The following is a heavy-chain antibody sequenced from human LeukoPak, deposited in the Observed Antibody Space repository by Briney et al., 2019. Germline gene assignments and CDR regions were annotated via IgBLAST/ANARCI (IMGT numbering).Heavy chain of an antibody. Sequence: SQTLSLTCTVSGGSISSGGYYWSWIRQPPGKGLEWIGEFNHSGSTNYNPSLKSRVTISVDTSKNQFSLKLSSVTAADTAVYDCARGCPRASSSGWYKRAFDIWGQGTMVTVSS. CDR2: FNHSGST. J-gene: IGHJ3*02. CDR1: GGSISSGGYY. CDR3: ARGCPRASSSGWYKRAFDI. D-gene: IGHD6-19*01. V-gene: IGHV4-30-2*01.